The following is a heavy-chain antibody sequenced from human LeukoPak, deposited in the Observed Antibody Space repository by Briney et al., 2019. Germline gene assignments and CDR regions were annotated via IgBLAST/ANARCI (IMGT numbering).Heavy chain of an antibody. Sequence: GGSLRLSCAASGFTFSSYSMNWVRQAPGKGLEWVSSISSSSSYIYYADSVKGRFTISRDNAKNSLYLQMNSLRAEDTAVYYCARGPLGYSSSSPLFDYWGQGTLVTVSS. CDR1: GFTFSSYS. D-gene: IGHD6-6*01. CDR3: ARGPLGYSSSSPLFDY. CDR2: ISSSSSYI. J-gene: IGHJ4*02. V-gene: IGHV3-21*01.